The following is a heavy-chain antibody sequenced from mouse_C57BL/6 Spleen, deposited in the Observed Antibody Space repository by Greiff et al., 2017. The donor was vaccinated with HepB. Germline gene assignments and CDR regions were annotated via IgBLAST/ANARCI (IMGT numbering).Heavy chain of an antibody. Sequence: VQLQQSGAELVRPGTSVKVSCKASGYAFTNYLIEWVKQMPGQGLEWIGVINPGSGGTNYNEKFKGKATLTADKSSSTAYMQLSSLTSEDSAVYFCAREGAGFDYWGQGTTLTVSS. CDR1: GYAFTNYL. CDR2: INPGSGGT. J-gene: IGHJ2*01. CDR3: AREGAGFDY. V-gene: IGHV1-54*01.